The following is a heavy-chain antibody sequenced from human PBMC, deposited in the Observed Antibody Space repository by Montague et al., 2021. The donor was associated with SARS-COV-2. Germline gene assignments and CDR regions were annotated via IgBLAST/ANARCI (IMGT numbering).Heavy chain of an antibody. Sequence: SETLSLTCKVSGDSITTTTYYWVWLRQPPGKGLEWIGSINYSGSTFYNPSLKSRLSMSMDTSTNQFSLRLTSMTAADTAIYYCVRRGGTYYYGSGSFDPWGQGTLVAVSS. V-gene: IGHV4-39*01. CDR1: GDSITTTTYY. CDR3: VRRGGTYYYGSGSFDP. J-gene: IGHJ5*02. CDR2: INYSGST. D-gene: IGHD3-10*01.